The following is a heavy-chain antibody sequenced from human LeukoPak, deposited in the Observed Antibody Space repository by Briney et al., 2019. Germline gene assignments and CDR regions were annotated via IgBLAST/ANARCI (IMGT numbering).Heavy chain of an antibody. CDR2: IFPGDSDT. CDR3: ARRHSGGYYYDY. D-gene: IGHD3-22*01. CDR1: GYSFTIYW. V-gene: IGHV5-51*01. J-gene: IGHJ4*02. Sequence: GESLKISCEASGYSFTIYWIGWVRQLPGKGLEWMGIIFPGDSDTIHTPSFQGQVTISADKSINTAYLQWSTLKASDTAMYYCARRHSGGYYYDYWGQGTLVTVSS.